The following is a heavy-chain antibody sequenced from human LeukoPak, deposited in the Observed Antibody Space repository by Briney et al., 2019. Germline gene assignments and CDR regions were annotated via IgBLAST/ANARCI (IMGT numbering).Heavy chain of an antibody. CDR3: ARGYNWGSPTRNFYYLDV. CDR2: IYTSGST. D-gene: IGHD7-27*01. V-gene: IGHV4-4*07. J-gene: IGHJ6*03. Sequence: PSETLSLTCTVSGGSISSHYWSWIRQPAGKGLEWIGRIYTSGSTNYNPSLTSRVTMSVDTSKNQFSLKLRSVTAADTAVYYCARGYNWGSPTRNFYYLDVWGKGTTVTVSS. CDR1: GGSISSHY.